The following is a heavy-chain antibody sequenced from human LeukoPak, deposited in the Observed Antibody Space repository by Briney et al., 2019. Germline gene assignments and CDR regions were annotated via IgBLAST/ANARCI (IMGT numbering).Heavy chain of an antibody. CDR1: GFTTNY. Sequence: GGSLRLSCAVSGFTTNYMSWVRQAPGKGLEWVSVTYSGDTTYYADSVRGRFTISRDISKNTLYLQMNSLRPEDTAVYHCARDLWDATGYWGQGTLVTVSS. J-gene: IGHJ4*02. CDR3: ARDLWDATGY. D-gene: IGHD3-3*01. V-gene: IGHV3-66*02. CDR2: TYSGDTT.